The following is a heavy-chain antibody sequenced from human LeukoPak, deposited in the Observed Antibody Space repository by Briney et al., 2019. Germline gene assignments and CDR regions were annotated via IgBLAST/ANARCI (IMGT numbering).Heavy chain of an antibody. CDR2: IYYSGST. J-gene: IGHJ5*02. D-gene: IGHD6-19*01. CDR3: ARGIAVAGAAWGFDP. CDR1: GGSISSYY. V-gene: IGHV4-59*01. Sequence: PSETLSLTCTVSGGSISSYYWSWIRQPPGKGLEWIGYIYYSGSTNYNPSLKGRVTISVDTSKNQFSLKLSSVTAADTAEYYCARGIAVAGAAWGFDPWGQGTLVTVSS.